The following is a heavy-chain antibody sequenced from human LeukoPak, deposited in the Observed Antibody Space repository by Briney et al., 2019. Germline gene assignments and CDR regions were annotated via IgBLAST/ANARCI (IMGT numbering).Heavy chain of an antibody. Sequence: SETLSLTCAVYGGSFSGYYWSWIRQPPGKGLDWIGEINHSGSTNYNPSLKSRVTISVDTSKNQFSLKLSSVTAADTAVYYCARDLWFGRNWFDPWGQGTLVAVSS. CDR2: INHSGST. CDR3: ARDLWFGRNWFDP. D-gene: IGHD3-10*01. V-gene: IGHV4-34*01. CDR1: GGSFSGYY. J-gene: IGHJ5*02.